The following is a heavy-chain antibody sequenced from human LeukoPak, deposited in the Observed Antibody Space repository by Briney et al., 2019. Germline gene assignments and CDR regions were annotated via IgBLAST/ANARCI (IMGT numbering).Heavy chain of an antibody. Sequence: GGSLRLSCAGSGFTFGGYGMHWFRQTPGKGLEWVAVIAYDGSRAFYADSVKGRFTISRDNSKNTMSMQMDDLRAEDTAVYYCTRYNNDHFDYWGQGTLVTVSS. D-gene: IGHD1-14*01. CDR3: TRYNNDHFDY. V-gene: IGHV3-33*01. J-gene: IGHJ4*02. CDR1: GFTFGGYG. CDR2: IAYDGSRA.